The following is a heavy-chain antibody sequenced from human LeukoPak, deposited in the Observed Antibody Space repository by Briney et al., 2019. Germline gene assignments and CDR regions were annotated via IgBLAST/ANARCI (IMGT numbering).Heavy chain of an antibody. CDR3: ARDLAYYYDSCGYSPLGY. CDR2: INPNSGGT. CDR1: GYTFTGYY. Sequence: GASVKVSCKASGYTFTGYYMHWVRQAPGQGLEWMVWINPNSGGTNYAQKFQGRVTMTRDTSISTAYMELSRLRSDDTAVYYCARDLAYYYDSCGYSPLGYWGQGTLVTVSS. J-gene: IGHJ4*02. D-gene: IGHD3-22*01. V-gene: IGHV1-2*02.